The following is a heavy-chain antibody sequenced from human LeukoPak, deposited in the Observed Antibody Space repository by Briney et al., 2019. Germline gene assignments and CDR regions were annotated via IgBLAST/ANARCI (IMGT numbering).Heavy chain of an antibody. CDR1: GGPFSGFY. J-gene: IGHJ3*02. V-gene: IGHV4-34*01. D-gene: IGHD1-14*01. Sequence: SETLSLTCAVYGGPFSGFYWSWIRQPPGKGLEWMGYIYYSARTNYNPSLKSRVTISVATSKNQFSLQLNSVTHEDTAVYYCARVDRPVDDAFDIWGQGTMVTVSS. CDR3: ARVDRPVDDAFDI. CDR2: IYYSART.